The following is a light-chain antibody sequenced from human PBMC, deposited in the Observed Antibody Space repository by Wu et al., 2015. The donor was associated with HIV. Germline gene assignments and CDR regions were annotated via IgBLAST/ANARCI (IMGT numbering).Light chain of an antibody. CDR2: ATS. Sequence: DIQMTQSPSAMSASIGDRVTITCRASHGISNYLAWFQQKPGTVPRRLIYATSSLQDGVPSRFSGSGSGTEFTLTISGLQPEDFATYYCLQHNNYPWTFGQGTKVEMK. V-gene: IGKV1-17*03. CDR3: LQHNNYPWT. J-gene: IGKJ1*01. CDR1: HGISNY.